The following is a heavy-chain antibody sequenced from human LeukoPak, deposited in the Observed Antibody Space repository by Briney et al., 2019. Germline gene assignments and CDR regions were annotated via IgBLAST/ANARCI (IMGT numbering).Heavy chain of an antibody. D-gene: IGHD3-22*01. V-gene: IGHV4-39*07. CDR1: GGSISSSSYY. J-gene: IGHJ4*02. Sequence: SETLSLTCTVSGGSISSSSYYWGWIRQPPGKGLEWIGSIYYSGSTYYNPSLKSRVTISVDTSKNQFSLKLSSVTAADTAVYYCARGALSYLNYYYYDSSGLDYWGQGTLVTVSS. CDR2: IYYSGST. CDR3: ARGALSYLNYYYYDSSGLDY.